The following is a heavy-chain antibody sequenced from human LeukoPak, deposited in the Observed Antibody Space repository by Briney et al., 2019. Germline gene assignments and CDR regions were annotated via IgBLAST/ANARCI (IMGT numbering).Heavy chain of an antibody. CDR1: AFSLNAYN. V-gene: IGHV3-30*03. CDR2: ISNDERNK. Sequence: GGSLRLSCAASAFSLNAYNMNWVRQAPGKGLEWVAVISNDERNKYYTDSVKGRFTISRDNSKSTVYLQMNSLRPEDTAMYYCARMESTTVTAIDYWGQGTLVTVSS. D-gene: IGHD4-17*01. CDR3: ARMESTTVTAIDY. J-gene: IGHJ4*02.